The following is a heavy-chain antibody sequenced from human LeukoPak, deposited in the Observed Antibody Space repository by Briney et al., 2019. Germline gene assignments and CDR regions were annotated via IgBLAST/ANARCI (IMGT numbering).Heavy chain of an antibody. Sequence: PGGSLRLSCAASGFTFSSYAMHWVRRAPGKGLEWVAVISYDGSNKYYADSVKGRFTISRDNSKNTLYLQMNSLRAEDTAVYYCAKEHPPISEIVVVPAAQTGPPDYWGQGTLVTVSS. CDR3: AKEHPPISEIVVVPAAQTGPPDY. D-gene: IGHD2-2*01. CDR2: ISYDGSNK. V-gene: IGHV3-30*04. J-gene: IGHJ4*02. CDR1: GFTFSSYA.